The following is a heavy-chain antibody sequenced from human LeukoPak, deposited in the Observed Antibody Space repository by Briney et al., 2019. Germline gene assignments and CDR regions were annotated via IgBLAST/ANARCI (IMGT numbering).Heavy chain of an antibody. V-gene: IGHV3-7*03. CDR1: GFTFTSYW. CDR3: ARGLMGGYPHFDY. CDR2: IKQDGSEK. Sequence: GGSLRLSCAVSGFTFTSYWMSWVRQAPGKGPEWVANIKQDGSEKYYVDSVKGRFTISRDNAKNSLYLQMNSLRAEDTALYYCARGLMGGYPHFDYWGQGTLVTVSS. D-gene: IGHD3-22*01. J-gene: IGHJ4*02.